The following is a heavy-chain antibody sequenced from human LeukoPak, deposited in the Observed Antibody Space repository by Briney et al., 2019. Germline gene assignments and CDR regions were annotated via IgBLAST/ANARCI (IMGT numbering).Heavy chain of an antibody. J-gene: IGHJ4*02. D-gene: IGHD3-22*01. CDR1: GFTFSSYA. V-gene: IGHV3-23*01. CDR2: ISGSGGST. CDR3: AKGGYYDSSGYYLATY. Sequence: PGGSLRLSCAASGFTFSSYAMSWVRQGPGKGLEWVSAISGSGGSTYYADSVKGRCTISRDNSKTTLYLQMNSLRAEDTAVYYCAKGGYYDSSGYYLATYWGQGTLVTVSS.